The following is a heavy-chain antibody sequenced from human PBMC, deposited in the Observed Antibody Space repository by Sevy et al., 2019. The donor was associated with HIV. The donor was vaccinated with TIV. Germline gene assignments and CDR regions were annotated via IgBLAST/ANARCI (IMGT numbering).Heavy chain of an antibody. V-gene: IGHV3-11*01. J-gene: IGHJ4*02. CDR1: GLNVSDYF. D-gene: IGHD3-10*01. CDR3: ARDLASGSFFSLYFDY. Sequence: GGSLRLSCAASGLNVSDYFMSWIRPAPGKRPEWVSYISSSGTIIYYADSVKGRFTISRDNAKNSLYLQMNSLRAEDTAIYYCARDLASGSFFSLYFDYWGQGTLVTVSS. CDR2: ISSSGTII.